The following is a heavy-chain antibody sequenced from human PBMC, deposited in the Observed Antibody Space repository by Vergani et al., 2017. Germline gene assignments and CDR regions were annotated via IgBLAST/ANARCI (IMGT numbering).Heavy chain of an antibody. CDR3: ARMGGYDEGDAFRIGYFDS. CDR1: GDSISSGVYY. Sequence: QVQLQESGPGLVKPSQTLSLTCSVSGDSISSGVYYLNWIRQYPGKGLEWIGYIYSTGSTHHNPSLRRRINMSVDTSKNQFSLKLNSVTAADTAMYYCARMGGYDEGDAFRIGYFDSWGPGILVTVSS. V-gene: IGHV4-31*03. CDR2: IYSTGST. D-gene: IGHD3-22*01. J-gene: IGHJ4*02.